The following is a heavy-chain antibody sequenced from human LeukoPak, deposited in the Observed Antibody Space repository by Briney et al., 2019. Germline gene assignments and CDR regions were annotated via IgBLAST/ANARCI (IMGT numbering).Heavy chain of an antibody. Sequence: GGSLRLSCGASGFTFNNYGMNWVRQAPWKGLDWVSAISGSGDNTYYADSVKGRFTISRDNSKNKLYLQMNSLRAEDTAVYYCARGCPTTVTIYYYYYYMDVWGKGTTVTVSS. D-gene: IGHD4-17*01. CDR1: GFTFNNYG. CDR2: ISGSGDNT. V-gene: IGHV3-23*01. J-gene: IGHJ6*03. CDR3: ARGCPTTVTIYYYYYYMDV.